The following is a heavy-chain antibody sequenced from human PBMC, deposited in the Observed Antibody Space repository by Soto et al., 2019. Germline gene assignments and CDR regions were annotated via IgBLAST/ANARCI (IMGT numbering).Heavy chain of an antibody. V-gene: IGHV1-3*01. J-gene: IGHJ5*02. D-gene: IGHD3-10*01. CDR2: INAGNGNT. CDR1: GYTFTRYN. CDR3: ARSVRPLSWFDP. Sequence: ASVKVSCKTPGYTFTRYNMHWVRQAPGQRLEWMGWINAGNGNTRYSQNFQGRVTFTRDTSKNTVYLQMNSLRAEDTAFYYCARSVRPLSWFDPWGQGTLVTVSS.